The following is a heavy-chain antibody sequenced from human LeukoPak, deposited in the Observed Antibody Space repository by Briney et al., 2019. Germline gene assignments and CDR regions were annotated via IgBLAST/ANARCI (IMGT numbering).Heavy chain of an antibody. CDR1: RGTFSSYA. V-gene: IGHV1-69*13. CDR2: IIPIFGTA. D-gene: IGHD2-2*01. Sequence: ASVKVSCKASRGTFSSYAISWVRQAPGQGLEWMGGIIPIFGTANYAQKFQGRVTITADESTSTAYMELSSLRSEDTAVYYCARVVGYCSSTSCPWDYYYYGMDVWGQGTTVTVSS. CDR3: ARVVGYCSSTSCPWDYYYYGMDV. J-gene: IGHJ6*02.